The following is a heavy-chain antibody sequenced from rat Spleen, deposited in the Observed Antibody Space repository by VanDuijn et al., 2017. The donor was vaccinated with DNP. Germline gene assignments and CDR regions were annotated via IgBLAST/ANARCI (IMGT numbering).Heavy chain of an antibody. Sequence: EVQLVESGGGLVQPGRSLKLSCAASGFTFSNYGIHWIRQAPTKGLEWVTSISPSGGSTYYRDSVKGRFTISRDNANSSLYLQMNSLKSEDTATYYCARRGTEGLDYWGQGVMVTVSS. CDR1: GFTFSNYG. D-gene: IGHD1-11*01. CDR3: ARRGTEGLDY. J-gene: IGHJ2*01. CDR2: ISPSGGST. V-gene: IGHV5-19*01.